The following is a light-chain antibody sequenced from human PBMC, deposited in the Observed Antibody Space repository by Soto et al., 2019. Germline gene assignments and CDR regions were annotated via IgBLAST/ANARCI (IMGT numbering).Light chain of an antibody. CDR2: GAS. J-gene: IGKJ2*01. CDR3: HRYGSSPPHT. CDR1: QSVRNNY. Sequence: EIVLTQSPGTLSLSPGEGATLSCRASQSVRNNYLAWYQQQPGQAPRLLISGASSRATGVPDRFSGSGSGTDFSLTISRLVSHDFAVHYCHRYGSSPPHTFGQGTRLEIK. V-gene: IGKV3-20*01.